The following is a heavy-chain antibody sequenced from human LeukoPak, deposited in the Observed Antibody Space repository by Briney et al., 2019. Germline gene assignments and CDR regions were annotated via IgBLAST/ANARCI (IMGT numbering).Heavy chain of an antibody. CDR3: ARLKDYGGNFDY. CDR1: GYTFTSYG. D-gene: IGHD4-23*01. J-gene: IGHJ4*02. Sequence: GASVKLSCKASGYTFTSYGISRVRQAPGQGLEWMGWMSAYNGNTNYAQKLQGRVTMTTDTSTSTAYMELSSLRSDDTAVYCCARLKDYGGNFDYWGRGTLVTVSS. V-gene: IGHV1-18*01. CDR2: MSAYNGNT.